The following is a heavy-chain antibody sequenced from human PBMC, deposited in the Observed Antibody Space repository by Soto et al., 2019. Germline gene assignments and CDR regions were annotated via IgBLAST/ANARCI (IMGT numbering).Heavy chain of an antibody. V-gene: IGHV1-69*01. CDR1: GGSFNRHT. D-gene: IGHD6-13*01. J-gene: IGHJ5*02. Sequence: QVQLVQSGAEVRKPGSSVRVSCKASGGSFNRHTISWVRQAPGQGLEWMGGIIPIFGTANHAQKFQGRVTIIADESTSTVYMELSSLRSEDTAVYYCARDMAAAGTVRTRKTPPDWFDPWGQGTLVTVSS. CDR3: ARDMAAAGTVRTRKTPPDWFDP. CDR2: IIPIFGTA.